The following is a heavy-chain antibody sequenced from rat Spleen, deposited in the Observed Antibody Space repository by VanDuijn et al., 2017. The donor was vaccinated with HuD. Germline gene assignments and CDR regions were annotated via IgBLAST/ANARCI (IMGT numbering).Heavy chain of an antibody. CDR2: IRGNGNT. CDR1: GFSLSSYG. CDR3: AGHWEGNWFAY. J-gene: IGHJ3*01. Sequence: QVQLTESGPGLVQPSQTLSLTCTVSGFSLSSYGVIWVRQPPGKGLEWMGVIRGNGNTDYNSALKSRLSISRDTSKSQVFLKMNSLQTEDTAMYFCAGHWEGNWFAYWGQGTLVTVSS. D-gene: IGHD5-1*01. V-gene: IGHV2S61*01.